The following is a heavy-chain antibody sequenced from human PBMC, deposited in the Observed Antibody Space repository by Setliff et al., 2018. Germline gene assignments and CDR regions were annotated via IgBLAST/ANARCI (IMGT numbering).Heavy chain of an antibody. D-gene: IGHD3-16*01. CDR2: XXXXXXX. Sequence: SETLSLTCTVSRGSISTYAWSWIRHIPGKGLEWVXXXXXXXXXXXXXXLXXXVSMXXXTSKNQVFLRLTSVTDADTAMYYCAGVTYKGRGENYFDWWGQGTPVTVSS. CDR1: RGSISTYA. V-gene: IGHV4-59*08. J-gene: IGHJ4*02. CDR3: AGVTYKGRGENYFDW.